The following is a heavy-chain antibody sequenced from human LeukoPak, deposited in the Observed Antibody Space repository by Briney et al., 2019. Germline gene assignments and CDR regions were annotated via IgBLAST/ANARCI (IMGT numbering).Heavy chain of an antibody. CDR3: ARGVRLPPYYYYYYMDV. CDR1: GGTFSSYA. CDR2: IIPILGIA. V-gene: IGHV1-69*04. J-gene: IGHJ6*03. Sequence: SVKVSCKVSGGTFSSYAISWVRQAPGQGLEWMGRIIPILGIANYAQKFQGRVTITADKSTSTAYMELSSLRSEDTAVYYCARGVRLPPYYYYYYMDVWGKGTTVTVSS. D-gene: IGHD4-11*01.